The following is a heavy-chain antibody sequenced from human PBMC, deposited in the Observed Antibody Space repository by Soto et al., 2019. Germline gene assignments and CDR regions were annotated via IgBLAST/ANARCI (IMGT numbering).Heavy chain of an antibody. D-gene: IGHD3-10*01. V-gene: IGHV3-11*06. CDR1: GFTFSDYY. CDR3: ARGGEVYYYGMDV. Sequence: GGSLRLSCAASGFTFSDYYISWIRQAPGKGLEWVSYISSSSSYTNYADSVKGRFTISRDNAKNSLYLQMNSLRAEDTAVYYCARGGEVYYYGMDVWGQGTTVTVSS. J-gene: IGHJ6*02. CDR2: ISSSSSYT.